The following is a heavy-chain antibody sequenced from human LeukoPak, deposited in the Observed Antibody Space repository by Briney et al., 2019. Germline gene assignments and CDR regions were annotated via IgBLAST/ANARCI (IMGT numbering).Heavy chain of an antibody. J-gene: IGHJ3*02. CDR1: VGSISSYY. V-gene: IGHV4-59*01. Sequence: SETLSLTCTVSVGSISSYYWSWIRQPPGKGLEWIGYIYYSGSTNYNPSLKSRVTISVDTSKNQLSLKLSSVTAADTAVYYCARAGGYYDILTGRGLLDDAFDIWGQGTMVTVSS. CDR3: ARAGGYYDILTGRGLLDDAFDI. CDR2: IYYSGST. D-gene: IGHD3-9*01.